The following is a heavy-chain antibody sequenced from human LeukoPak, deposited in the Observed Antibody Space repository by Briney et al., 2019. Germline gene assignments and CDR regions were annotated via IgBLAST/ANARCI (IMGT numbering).Heavy chain of an antibody. J-gene: IGHJ4*02. CDR2: IYYSGST. CDR3: ARVDPDSSSTLEVFDY. Sequence: SETLSLTCAVSGGSISSYYWSWIRQPPGKGLEWIGYIYYSGSTNYNPSLKSRVTISVDTSKNQFSLKLSSVTAADTAVYYCARVDPDSSSTLEVFDYWGQGTLVTVSS. CDR1: GGSISSYY. D-gene: IGHD6-6*01. V-gene: IGHV4-59*01.